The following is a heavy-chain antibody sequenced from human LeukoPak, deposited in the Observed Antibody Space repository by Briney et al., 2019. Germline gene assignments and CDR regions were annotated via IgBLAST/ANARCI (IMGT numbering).Heavy chain of an antibody. V-gene: IGHV3-30-3*01. Sequence: GGSLLLCCAAAGFTFSSYAMHCVRPAPGKGLGWVAVISYDGSNKYYADSVKGRFTISRYNSQNTLYLQMNSLRAADTAVYYCARDDSGYGYDYWGQGTLVTVSS. CDR1: GFTFSSYA. CDR3: ARDDSGYGYDY. CDR2: ISYDGSNK. D-gene: IGHD5-18*01. J-gene: IGHJ4*02.